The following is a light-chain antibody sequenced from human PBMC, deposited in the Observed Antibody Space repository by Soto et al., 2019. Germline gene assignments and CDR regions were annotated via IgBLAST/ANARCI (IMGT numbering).Light chain of an antibody. CDR1: QSININ. CDR3: QQRYSWPLT. V-gene: IGKV3-11*01. CDR2: DAS. J-gene: IGKJ4*01. Sequence: EIALTQSPAALSFSPGGIATLSCRVSQSININLAWYQQKRGQAPRLLIYDASIRATCIPARFSGSGSGTDCSLTISSLEPEDFGVYYCQQRYSWPLTFGGGTKGEIK.